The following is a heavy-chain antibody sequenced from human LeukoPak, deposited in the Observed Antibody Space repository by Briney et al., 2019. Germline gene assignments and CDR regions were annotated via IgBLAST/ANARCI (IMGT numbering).Heavy chain of an antibody. Sequence: PGGSLRLSCAASGFSFSSYVMPWVRQAPGKGLEWVSAISGSGGSTYYADSVKGRFTISRDNSKNTLYLQMNSLRAEDTAVYYCAKDASTMIVVQYWGQGTLATVSS. J-gene: IGHJ4*02. CDR2: ISGSGGST. D-gene: IGHD3-22*01. CDR1: GFSFSSYV. CDR3: AKDASTMIVVQY. V-gene: IGHV3-23*01.